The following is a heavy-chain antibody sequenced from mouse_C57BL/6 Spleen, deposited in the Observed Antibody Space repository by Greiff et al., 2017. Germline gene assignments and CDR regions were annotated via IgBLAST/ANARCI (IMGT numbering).Heavy chain of an antibody. CDR1: GYTFTSYW. CDR3: ARSSSGYGRGYAMDY. J-gene: IGHJ4*01. CDR2: IDPSDSYT. V-gene: IGHV1-59*01. D-gene: IGHD3-2*02. Sequence: QVQLQQPGAELVRPGTSVKLSCKASGYTFTSYWMHWVKQRPGQGLEWIGVIDPSDSYTNYNQKFKGKATLTVDTSSSTAYMQLSSLTSEDSAVYYCARSSSGYGRGYAMDYWGQGTSVTVSS.